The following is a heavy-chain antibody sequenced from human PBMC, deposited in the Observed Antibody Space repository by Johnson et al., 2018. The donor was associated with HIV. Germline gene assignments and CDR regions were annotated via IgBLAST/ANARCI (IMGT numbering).Heavy chain of an antibody. D-gene: IGHD3-10*01. V-gene: IGHV3-13*01. CDR2: IGTAGDT. CDR1: GFTFSSYD. Sequence: EVQLVESGGGLVQPGGSLRLSCAASGFTFSSYDMHWVRQATGKGLEWVSAIGTAGDTYYPGSVKGRFTISRENAKNSLYLQMNSLIAGDTAVYYCARGAFRVRGVYDAFDIWGQGTMVTVSS. J-gene: IGHJ3*02. CDR3: ARGAFRVRGVYDAFDI.